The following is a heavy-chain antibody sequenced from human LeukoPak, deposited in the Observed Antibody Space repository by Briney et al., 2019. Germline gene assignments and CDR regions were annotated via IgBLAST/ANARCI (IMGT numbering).Heavy chain of an antibody. J-gene: IGHJ6*02. CDR3: ARAGTYYDVWSGSFGIDV. CDR1: GFTVSSSY. D-gene: IGHD3-3*01. CDR2: IYSGGST. Sequence: GGSLRLSCAASGFTVSSSYMNWVRQAPGKGLEWVSVIYSGGSTYYADSVKGRFTISRDNFKNTLYLQMNSLRAEDTAVYYCARAGTYYDVWSGSFGIDVWGQGTTVTVSS. V-gene: IGHV3-66*01.